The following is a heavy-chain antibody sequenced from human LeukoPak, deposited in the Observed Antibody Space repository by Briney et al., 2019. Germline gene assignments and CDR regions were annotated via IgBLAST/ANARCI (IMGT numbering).Heavy chain of an antibody. Sequence: PGGSLRLSCAASGFTFSTYAMSWVRQAPGKGLEWVSLISSNGGSTHYADSVKGRFTISRDNSKNTLYLQMNSLRAEGTAVYYCAKDLYSVAGDYWGQGTLVTVSS. CDR3: AKDLYSVAGDY. J-gene: IGHJ4*02. CDR1: GFTFSTYA. CDR2: ISSNGGST. D-gene: IGHD6-19*01. V-gene: IGHV3-23*01.